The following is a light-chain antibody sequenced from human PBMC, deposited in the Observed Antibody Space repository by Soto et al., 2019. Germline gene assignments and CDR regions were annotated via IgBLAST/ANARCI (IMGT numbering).Light chain of an antibody. V-gene: IGLV1-47*01. CDR1: SSNIANNF. CDR2: RSD. J-gene: IGLJ3*02. CDR3: ASCDDNLSGVV. Sequence: QSVLTQPPSASGTPGQRVTMSCSGTSSNIANNFVYWYQQLPRTAPKLLIYRSDQRPSGVPDRFSASKSGTSASLAISGLRSEDESDYYCASCDDNLSGVVFGGGTKLTVL.